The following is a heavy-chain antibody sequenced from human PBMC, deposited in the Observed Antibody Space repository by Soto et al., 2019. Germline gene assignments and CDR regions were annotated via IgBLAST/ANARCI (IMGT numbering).Heavy chain of an antibody. V-gene: IGHV3-30*18. Sequence: PGGSLRLSCAAFGFTFSSYGMHWVRQAPGKGLEWVAVISYDGSNKYYADSVKGRFTISRDNSKNTLYLQMNSLRAEDTAVYYCAKLVPLSGWYKWGGDYYYYGMDVWGQGTTVTVSS. CDR1: GFTFSSYG. D-gene: IGHD6-19*01. CDR3: AKLVPLSGWYKWGGDYYYYGMDV. J-gene: IGHJ6*02. CDR2: ISYDGSNK.